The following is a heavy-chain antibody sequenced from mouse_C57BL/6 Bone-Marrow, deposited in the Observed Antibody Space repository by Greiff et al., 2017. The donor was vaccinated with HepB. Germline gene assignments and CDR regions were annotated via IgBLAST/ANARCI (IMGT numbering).Heavy chain of an antibody. D-gene: IGHD2-4*01. V-gene: IGHV5-15*01. Sequence: DVMLVESGGGLVQPGGSLKLSCAASGFTFSDYGMAWVRQAPRKGPEWVAFLSNLAYSIYYADTVTGRFTISRENAKNTLYLEMSSLRSEDTAMYYCARHDSVMDYWGQGTSVTVSS. J-gene: IGHJ4*01. CDR2: LSNLAYSI. CDR3: ARHDSVMDY. CDR1: GFTFSDYG.